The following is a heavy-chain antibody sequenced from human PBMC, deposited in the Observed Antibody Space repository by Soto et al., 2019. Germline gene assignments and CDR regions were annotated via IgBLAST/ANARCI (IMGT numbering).Heavy chain of an antibody. CDR3: ARLLWSRGDWFDP. Sequence: PSETLSLTCAVSGGSISSGGYSWSWIRQPPGKGLEWIGYIYHSGSTYYNPSLKSRVTISVDTSKNQFSLKLSSVTAAVTAVYYCARLLWSRGDWFDPWGQGTLVTVSS. D-gene: IGHD3-10*01. V-gene: IGHV4-30-2*01. J-gene: IGHJ5*02. CDR2: IYHSGST. CDR1: GGSISSGGYS.